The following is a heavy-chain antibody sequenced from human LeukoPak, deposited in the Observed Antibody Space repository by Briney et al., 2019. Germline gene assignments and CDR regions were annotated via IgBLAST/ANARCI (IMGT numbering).Heavy chain of an antibody. CDR2: ISGSGGST. D-gene: IGHD3-9*01. CDR3: AKDPRYDILTGLFDY. V-gene: IGHV3-23*01. J-gene: IGHJ4*02. Sequence: GGSLRLSCAASGFTLSSYAMSWVRQAPGKGLEWVSAISGSGGSTYYADSVKGRFTISRDNSKNTLYLQMNSLRAEDTAVYYCAKDPRYDILTGLFDYWGQGTLVTVST. CDR1: GFTLSSYA.